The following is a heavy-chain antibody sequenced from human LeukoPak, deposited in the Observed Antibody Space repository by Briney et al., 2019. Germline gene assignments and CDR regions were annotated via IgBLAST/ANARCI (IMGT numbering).Heavy chain of an antibody. CDR1: GGTFSSYA. Sequence: SVKVSCKASGGTFSSYAISWVRQAPGQGLEWMGGIIPIFGTANYAQKFQGRVTITADESTSTAYMELSSLRSEDTAVYYCAQRLYDFWSGYYYYYGMDVWGQGATVTVSS. J-gene: IGHJ6*02. D-gene: IGHD3-3*01. CDR3: AQRLYDFWSGYYYYYGMDV. CDR2: IIPIFGTA. V-gene: IGHV1-69*01.